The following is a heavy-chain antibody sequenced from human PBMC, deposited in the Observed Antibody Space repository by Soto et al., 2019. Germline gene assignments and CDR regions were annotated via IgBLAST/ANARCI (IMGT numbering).Heavy chain of an antibody. J-gene: IGHJ5*02. D-gene: IGHD2-2*01. CDR3: AATLRPEVGAPQEA. CDR2: IYYSGST. Sequence: QLQLQESGPGLVKPSETLSLTCTVSGGSVSSSSYYWGWIRQPPGKGLGWIGTIYYSGSTYYNPYLKSRVTITVDPSKNQFCPKLSFVSGADTVVYCCAATLRPEVGAPQEAWGQGTLVTVSS. V-gene: IGHV4-39*07. CDR1: GGSVSSSSYY.